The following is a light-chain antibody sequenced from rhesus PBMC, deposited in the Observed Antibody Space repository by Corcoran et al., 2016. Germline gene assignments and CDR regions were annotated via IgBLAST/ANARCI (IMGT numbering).Light chain of an antibody. V-gene: IGLV2-32*02. J-gene: IGLJ6*01. Sequence: QAALTQPRSVSGSPGQSVTISCPGTSSDIGCYNYVSWYQHHPGTAPKLMIYEVSKRPSGVSDRFSGSKSGNTASLTISGLQAEDEADYYCSSYAGSNTYVFGSGTKLTVL. CDR3: SSYAGSNTYV. CDR2: EVS. CDR1: SSDIGCYNY.